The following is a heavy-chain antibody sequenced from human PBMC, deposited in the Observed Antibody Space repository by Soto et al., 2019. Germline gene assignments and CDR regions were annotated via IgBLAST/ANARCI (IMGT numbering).Heavy chain of an antibody. Sequence: GGSLRLSCAASGFTFDEYGMSWVRQAPGKGLEWVSGINWNGGSTGYADSEKGRFTISRDNPKNSMYLQMNSLRAEDTAVYYCTKHLLIVVGPAGMIDYCCKGTLLTVSS. J-gene: IGHJ4*02. CDR1: GFTFDEYG. V-gene: IGHV3-20*04. D-gene: IGHD2-2*01. CDR3: TKHLLIVVGPAGMIDY. CDR2: INWNGGST.